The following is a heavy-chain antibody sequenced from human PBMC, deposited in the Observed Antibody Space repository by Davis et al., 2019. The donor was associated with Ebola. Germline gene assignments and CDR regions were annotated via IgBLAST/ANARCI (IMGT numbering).Heavy chain of an antibody. V-gene: IGHV3-30-3*01. Sequence: PGGSLRLSCAASGFTLSSYAMHWVRQAPGKGLEWVAVISYDGSNKYYADSVKGRFTISRDNSKNTLYLQMNSLRAEDTAVYYCARELVGGFDYWGQGTLVTVSS. CDR3: ARELVGGFDY. CDR1: GFTLSSYA. CDR2: ISYDGSNK. D-gene: IGHD2-8*02. J-gene: IGHJ4*02.